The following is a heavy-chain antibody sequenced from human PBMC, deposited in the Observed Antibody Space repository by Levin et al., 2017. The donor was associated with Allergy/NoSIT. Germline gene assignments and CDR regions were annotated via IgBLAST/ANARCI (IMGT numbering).Heavy chain of an antibody. V-gene: IGHV3-74*01. J-gene: IGHJ5*02. CDR3: ARDSPYYDFWSGYSSPDNWFDP. D-gene: IGHD3-3*01. CDR1: GFTFSSYW. CDR2: INSDGSST. Sequence: GESLKISCAASGFTFSSYWMHWVRQAPGKGLVWVSRINSDGSSTSYADSVKGRFTISRDNAKNTLYLQMNSLRAEDTAVYYCARDSPYYDFWSGYSSPDNWFDPWGQGTLVTVSS.